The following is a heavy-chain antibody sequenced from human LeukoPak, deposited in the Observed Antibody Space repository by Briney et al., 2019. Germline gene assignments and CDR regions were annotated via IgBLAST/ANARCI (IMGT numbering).Heavy chain of an antibody. CDR3: ARDRDCGDGGCYPHFDY. CDR1: GFTFSSNW. D-gene: IGHD2-15*01. CDR2: IRQDGSDK. Sequence: GGSLRLSCAASGFTFSSNWMSWVRQAPGKGLEWVANIRQDGSDKYYMDSVKGRFTISRDNAKKSLSLQMSSLRAEDTAVYYCARDRDCGDGGCYPHFDYWGQGVQVTVSS. V-gene: IGHV3-7*01. J-gene: IGHJ4*02.